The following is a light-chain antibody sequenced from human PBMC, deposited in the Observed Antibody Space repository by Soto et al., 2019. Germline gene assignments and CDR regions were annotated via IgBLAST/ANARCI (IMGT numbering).Light chain of an antibody. CDR3: QQRSNWPGIT. CDR2: EAS. Sequence: EIVLTQSPGTLSLSPGESDTLSCRPSQSVSSSYLAWYQQKPGQAPRLLIYEASNRATGIPARFSGSGSGTDFTLTINSLEPEDFAVYYCQQRSNWPGITFGQGTRLEN. J-gene: IGKJ5*01. V-gene: IGKV3D-20*02. CDR1: QSVSSSY.